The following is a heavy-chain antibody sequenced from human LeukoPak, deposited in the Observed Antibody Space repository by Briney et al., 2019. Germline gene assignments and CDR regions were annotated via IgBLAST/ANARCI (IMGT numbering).Heavy chain of an antibody. V-gene: IGHV1-2*02. CDR3: ARYALYASGGAGGFDI. J-gene: IGHJ3*02. Sequence: ASVKVSCKASGYTFTGHYMHWVRQAPGQGPEWMGCINPNSGGASFAPKFQGRVTMTRDTSMSTAYMELSRLRSGDTAVYHCARYALYASGGAGGFDIWGQGTMVTVSS. CDR2: INPNSGGA. D-gene: IGHD3-10*01. CDR1: GYTFTGHY.